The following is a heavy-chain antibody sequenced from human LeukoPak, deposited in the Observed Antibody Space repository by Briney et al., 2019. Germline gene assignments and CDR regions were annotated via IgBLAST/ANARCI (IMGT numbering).Heavy chain of an antibody. CDR2: INPNSGGT. J-gene: IGHJ6*02. V-gene: IGHV1-2*02. Sequence: ASVKVSCKAPGYTFTGYYMHWVRQAPGQGLEWMGWINPNSGGTNYAQKFQGRVTMTRDTSISTAYMELSRLRSDDTAVYYCLRGTSYDFWSGYYRGYYYYGMDVWGQGTTVTVSS. CDR1: GYTFTGYY. D-gene: IGHD3-3*01. CDR3: LRGTSYDFWSGYYRGYYYYGMDV.